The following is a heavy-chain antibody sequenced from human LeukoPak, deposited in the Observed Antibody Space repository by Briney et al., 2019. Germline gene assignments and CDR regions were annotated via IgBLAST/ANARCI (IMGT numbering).Heavy chain of an antibody. CDR1: GFTFSSYS. CDR3: ERHSHYNYDILTGYYRPLYYFDY. D-gene: IGHD3-9*01. J-gene: IGHJ4*02. CDR2: IGSSSSYI. Sequence: PGGSLRLSCAASGFTFSSYSMNWLRQAPGKGLERVSSIGSSSSYIYYADSVKGRFTISRDNAKNSLYLQMNSLRAEDTAVYYCERHSHYNYDILTGYYRPLYYFDYWGQGTLVTVSS. V-gene: IGHV3-21*01.